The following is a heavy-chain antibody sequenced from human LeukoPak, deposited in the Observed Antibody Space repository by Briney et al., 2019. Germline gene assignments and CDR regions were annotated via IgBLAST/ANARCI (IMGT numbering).Heavy chain of an antibody. J-gene: IGHJ3*02. CDR2: ISSSGSTI. CDR3: ARAGAIRDGQTYAFDI. V-gene: IGHV3-11*01. Sequence: GGSLRLSCAASGFTFSDYYMSWIRQAPGKGLEWVSYISSSGSTIYYADSVKGRFTISRDNAKNPLYLQMNSLRAEDTAVYYCARAGAIRDGQTYAFDIWGQGTMVTVSS. CDR1: GFTFSDYY. D-gene: IGHD5-24*01.